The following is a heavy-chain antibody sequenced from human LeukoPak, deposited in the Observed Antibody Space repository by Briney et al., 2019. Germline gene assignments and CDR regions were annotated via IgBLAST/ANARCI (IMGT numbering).Heavy chain of an antibody. J-gene: IGHJ4*02. Sequence: SETLSLTCTVSGGFISSYYWSWIRQPAGKGLEWIGEINHSGSTNYNPSLKSRVTISVDTSKNQFSLKLSSVTAADTAVYYCARGRGPMIVVVITTVWYFDYWGQGTLVTISS. CDR1: GGFISSYY. V-gene: IGHV4-34*01. D-gene: IGHD3-22*01. CDR2: INHSGST. CDR3: ARGRGPMIVVVITTVWYFDY.